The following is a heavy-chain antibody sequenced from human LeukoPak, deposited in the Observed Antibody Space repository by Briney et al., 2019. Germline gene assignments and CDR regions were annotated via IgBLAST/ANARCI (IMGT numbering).Heavy chain of an antibody. Sequence: GGSLRLSCAASGFSFGSSWMDWVRQAPGKGLEWVASINPDGSEKYSVDSVKGRFTISRDNSKNTLYLQMNSLRAEDTAVYYCARDYYDSSGPFDYWGQGTLVTVSS. J-gene: IGHJ4*02. CDR1: GFSFGSSW. V-gene: IGHV3-7*01. D-gene: IGHD3-22*01. CDR3: ARDYYDSSGPFDY. CDR2: INPDGSEK.